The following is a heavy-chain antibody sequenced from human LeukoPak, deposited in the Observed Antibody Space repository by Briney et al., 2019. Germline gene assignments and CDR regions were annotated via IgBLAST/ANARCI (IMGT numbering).Heavy chain of an antibody. CDR3: ARIGCTNGVCPRGGFYYYGMDV. D-gene: IGHD2-8*01. V-gene: IGHV5-51*01. CDR2: IYPGDSDT. CDR1: GYSFTSYW. Sequence: AGESLKISCKGSGYSFTSYWIAWVRQMPGKGLEWMGIIYPGDSDTRYSPSFQGQVTLSADKSISTAYLQWSSLKASDTAMYYCARIGCTNGVCPRGGFYYYGMDVWGQGTTVTVSS. J-gene: IGHJ6*02.